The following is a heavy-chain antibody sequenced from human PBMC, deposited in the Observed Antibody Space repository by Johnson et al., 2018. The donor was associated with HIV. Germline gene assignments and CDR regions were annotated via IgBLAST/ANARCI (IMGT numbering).Heavy chain of an antibody. CDR2: IYNSGDT. D-gene: IGHD1-7*01. Sequence: VQLVESGGGLVQPGGSLRLSCAASGFTVSSNYMSWVRQAPGKGLEWVSVIYNSGDTFYADSVQGRFTLSRDNSKNTLYLQRNSLRVEDTAGYFCARDSVGELELPDGFEIWGQGTMVTVSS. J-gene: IGHJ3*02. CDR3: ARDSVGELELPDGFEI. CDR1: GFTVSSNY. V-gene: IGHV3-66*01.